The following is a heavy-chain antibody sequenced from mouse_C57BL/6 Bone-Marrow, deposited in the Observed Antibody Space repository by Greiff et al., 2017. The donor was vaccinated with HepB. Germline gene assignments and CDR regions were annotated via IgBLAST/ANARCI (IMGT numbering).Heavy chain of an antibody. J-gene: IGHJ1*03. V-gene: IGHV10-3*01. D-gene: IGHD1-1*01. CDR2: IRSKSSNYAT. CDR1: GFTFNTYA. CDR3: VRRTLRDYGSSLWYFDV. Sequence: EVKLQESGGGLVQPKGSLKLSCAASGFTFNTYAMHWVRQAPGKGLEWVARIRSKSSNYATYYADSVKDRFTISRDASQSMLYLQKNNLKTKDTAMYYCVRRTLRDYGSSLWYFDVWGTGTTVTVSS.